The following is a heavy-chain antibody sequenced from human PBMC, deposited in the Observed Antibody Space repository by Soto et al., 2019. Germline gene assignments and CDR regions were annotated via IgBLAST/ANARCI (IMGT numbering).Heavy chain of an antibody. D-gene: IGHD5-18*01. CDR2: IYYSGST. CDR3: ARDLRGYSYGFPGY. J-gene: IGHJ4*02. Sequence: QVQLQESGPGLVKPSETLSLTCTVSGGSISSYYWSWIRQPPGKGLEWIGYIYYSGSTNYNPSLKSRVTISVDTSKNQFSLKLSSVTAADTAVYYCARDLRGYSYGFPGYWGQGTLVTVSS. CDR1: GGSISSYY. V-gene: IGHV4-59*01.